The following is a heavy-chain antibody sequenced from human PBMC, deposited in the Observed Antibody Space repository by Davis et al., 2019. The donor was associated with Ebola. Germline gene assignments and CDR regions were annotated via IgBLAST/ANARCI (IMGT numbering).Heavy chain of an antibody. CDR3: ARASYGDYYFDY. CDR2: INPSGGST. V-gene: IGHV1-46*03. CDR1: GDTLTSYA. Sequence: ASVKVSCKADGDTLTSYAMTWLRQPPGHGLEWMGIINPSGGSTSYAQKFQGRVTMTRDTSTSTVYMELSSLRSEDTAVYYCARASYGDYYFDYWGQGTLVTVSS. J-gene: IGHJ4*02. D-gene: IGHD4-17*01.